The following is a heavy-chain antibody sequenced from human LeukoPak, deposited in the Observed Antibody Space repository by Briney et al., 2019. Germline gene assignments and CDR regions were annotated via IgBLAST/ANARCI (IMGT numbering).Heavy chain of an antibody. Sequence: SETLSLTCTVSGGSISSYYWSWIRQPPGKGLEWIGYIYYSGGTNYNPSLKSRVTISVDTSKNQFSLKLSSVTAADTAVYYCARGDCSGGSCYYYYYYMDVWGKGTTVTVSS. CDR1: GGSISSYY. J-gene: IGHJ6*03. D-gene: IGHD2-15*01. CDR3: ARGDCSGGSCYYYYYYMDV. CDR2: IYYSGGT. V-gene: IGHV4-59*01.